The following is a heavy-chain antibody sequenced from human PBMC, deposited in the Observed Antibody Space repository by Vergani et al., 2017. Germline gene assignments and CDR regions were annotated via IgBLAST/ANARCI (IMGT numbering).Heavy chain of an antibody. Sequence: EVQLVESGGGLVKPGGSLRLSCAASGFTFNSYIMNWVRQAPGKGLEWVSSISRSSSYIYYADSVKGRFTISRDNSKNTLYLQMNSLRAEDTAVYYCAKESSSWYGVTSYYFDYWGQGTRVTVSS. CDR2: ISRSSSYI. V-gene: IGHV3-21*04. D-gene: IGHD6-13*01. CDR1: GFTFNSYI. J-gene: IGHJ4*02. CDR3: AKESSSWYGVTSYYFDY.